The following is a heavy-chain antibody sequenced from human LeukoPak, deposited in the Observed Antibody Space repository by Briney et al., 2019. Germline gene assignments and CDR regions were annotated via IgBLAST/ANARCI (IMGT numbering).Heavy chain of an antibody. CDR1: GGSISSYY. Sequence: SETLSLTCTVSGGSISSYYWSWIRQPPGKGLECIGYIYYSGSTNYNPSLKSRVTISVDTSKNQFSLKLSSVTAADTAVYYCARDRSRILTGYSSYWYFDLWGRGTLVTVSS. D-gene: IGHD3-9*01. CDR2: IYYSGST. J-gene: IGHJ2*01. CDR3: ARDRSRILTGYSSYWYFDL. V-gene: IGHV4-59*01.